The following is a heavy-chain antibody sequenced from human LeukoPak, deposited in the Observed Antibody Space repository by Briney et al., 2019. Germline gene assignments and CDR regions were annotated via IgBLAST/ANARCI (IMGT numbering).Heavy chain of an antibody. CDR2: ISGTGGST. V-gene: IGHV3-23*01. CDR1: EFTFSRYA. D-gene: IGHD3-22*01. J-gene: IGHJ4*02. CDR3: AKFQANYYDSSGYGCFDY. Sequence: GGSLRLSCAASEFTFSRYAMSWVRQAPGKGLEWVSSISGTGGSTYYADSVKGRFTISRDNSKNTMYLQMNSLRAEDTAVYYCAKFQANYYDSSGYGCFDYWGQGTLVTVSS.